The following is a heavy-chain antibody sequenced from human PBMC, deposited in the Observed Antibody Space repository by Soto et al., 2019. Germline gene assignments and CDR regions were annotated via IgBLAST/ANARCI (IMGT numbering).Heavy chain of an antibody. D-gene: IGHD3-10*01. J-gene: IGHJ3*01. V-gene: IGHV3-74*01. CDR1: GFTFDYCW. CDR3: ARGDRGGFDL. CDR2: VHSDGTTT. Sequence: VQLVESGGGLVQPGESLRLSCAASGFTFDYCWMHWVRQAPGKGLVWVSRVHSDGTTTTYADSVKGRFTISRDNARNTVSLQMSSLRAEDTAIYYCARGDRGGFDLWGHGTVVTVSS.